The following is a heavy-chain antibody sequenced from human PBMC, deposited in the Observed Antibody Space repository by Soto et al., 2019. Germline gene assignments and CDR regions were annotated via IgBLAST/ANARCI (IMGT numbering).Heavy chain of an antibody. CDR2: MLLIYYTS. J-gene: IGHJ3*02. V-gene: IGHV1-69*01. Sequence: QVHLVQSGAEVKKPGSSVKVSCKASGGTFSSYAFNWVRQALGQGLEWMGGMLLIYYTSNSVEKFHGRITITADESTSTAYLELSSLRSEDTAVYYCATARDYYDSSGYYFAFDMWGQGTMVTVSS. CDR3: ATARDYYDSSGYYFAFDM. CDR1: GGTFSSYA. D-gene: IGHD3-22*01.